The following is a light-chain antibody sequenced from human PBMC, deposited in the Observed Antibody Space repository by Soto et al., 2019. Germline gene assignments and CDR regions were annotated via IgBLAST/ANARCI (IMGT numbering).Light chain of an antibody. V-gene: IGLV2-14*01. CDR3: TSYSSSDIFYV. CDR2: QVT. CDR1: SSDIGGHYY. Sequence: QSALTQPASVSGSPGQSITISCTGTSSDIGGHYYVSWYQHHPGKAPKLLIYQVTNRPSRVSNRFSGSKSGNTASLTISGLQADDEADYYCTSYSSSDIFYVFGTGTKLTVL. J-gene: IGLJ1*01.